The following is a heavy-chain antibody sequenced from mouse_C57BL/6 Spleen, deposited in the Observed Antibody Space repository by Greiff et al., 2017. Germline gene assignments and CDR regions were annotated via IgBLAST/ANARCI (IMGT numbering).Heavy chain of an antibody. Sequence: EVKLMESGAELVRPGASVKLSCTASGFNIKDYYMHWVKQRPEQGLEWIGRIDPEDGDTEYAPKFQGKATMTADTSSNTAYLQLSSLTSEDTAVYYCTTGIYFGNYYFDYWGQGTTLTVSS. CDR1: GFNIKDYY. CDR3: TTGIYFGNYYFDY. D-gene: IGHD2-1*01. V-gene: IGHV14-1*01. CDR2: IDPEDGDT. J-gene: IGHJ2*01.